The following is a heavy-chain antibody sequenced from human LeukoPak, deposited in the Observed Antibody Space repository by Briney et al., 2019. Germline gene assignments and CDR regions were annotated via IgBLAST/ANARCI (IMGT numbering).Heavy chain of an antibody. CDR1: GFSFTNAW. Sequence: GGSLRLSCADSGFSFTNAWMTWVRQAPGKGLEWVGRIKSKGDGETTDYAAPAEGRFFMSRDDSKATLYLQMNSLKTEDTAVYYCTTDLGLTMIRGVIVKWGQGTLVTVSS. J-gene: IGHJ4*02. CDR3: TTDLGLTMIRGVIVK. V-gene: IGHV3-15*01. D-gene: IGHD3-10*01. CDR2: IKSKGDGETT.